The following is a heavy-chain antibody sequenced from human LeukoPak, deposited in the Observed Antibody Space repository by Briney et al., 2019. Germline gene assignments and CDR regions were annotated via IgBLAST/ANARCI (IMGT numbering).Heavy chain of an antibody. V-gene: IGHV3-74*01. J-gene: IGHJ6*02. D-gene: IGHD1-14*01. CDR3: AKDRGAPDFYYYYYGMDV. CDR1: GFTFNNYW. CDR2: INGDGRST. Sequence: PGGSLRLSCAGSGFTFNNYWMHWVRQVPGKGLEWVSRINGDGRSTSYADSVKGRFTITRDNAKYTLFLQMNNLGAEDMAVYYCAKDRGAPDFYYYYYGMDVRGQGTTVTVSS.